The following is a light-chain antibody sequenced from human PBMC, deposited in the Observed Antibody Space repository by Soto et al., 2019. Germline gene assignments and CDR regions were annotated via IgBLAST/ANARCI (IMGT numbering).Light chain of an antibody. CDR3: CSYAGSYSYV. CDR1: TSNLGAGYD. Sequence: QSVLTQPPSVSGAPGQRVTLSCTGNTSNLGAGYDVHWYQQLPGAAPKLVIFGNRNRPSGVPERFSGSKSGTSASLAITGLQAEDEADYYCCSYAGSYSYVFGTGTQLTVL. V-gene: IGLV1-40*01. CDR2: GNR. J-gene: IGLJ1*01.